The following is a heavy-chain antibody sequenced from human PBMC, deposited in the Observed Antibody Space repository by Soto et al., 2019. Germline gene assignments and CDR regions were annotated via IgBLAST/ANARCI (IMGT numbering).Heavy chain of an antibody. D-gene: IGHD3-22*01. J-gene: IGHJ3*02. V-gene: IGHV3-23*01. Sequence: EVQLLESGGGLVQPGGSLRLSCAASGFTFSSYAMSWVRQAPGKGLEWVSAISGSGGSTYYADSVKGRFTISRDNSKNGLYLQMNSLRAEDTAVYYCAKELADYYDSSGYYLGIGRHDAFDIWGQGTMVTVSS. CDR2: ISGSGGST. CDR3: AKELADYYDSSGYYLGIGRHDAFDI. CDR1: GFTFSSYA.